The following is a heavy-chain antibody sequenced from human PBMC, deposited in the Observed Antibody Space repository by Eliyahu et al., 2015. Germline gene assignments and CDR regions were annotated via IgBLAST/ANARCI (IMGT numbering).Heavy chain of an antibody. CDR3: ARTRRSLGGAFDI. D-gene: IGHD6-25*01. CDR1: GFTFSSYA. V-gene: IGHV3-64*01. Sequence: EVQLVESGGGLVQPGGSLRLSCAASGFTFSSYAMHWVRQAPGKGLEYVSAISSNGGSTYYANSVKGRFTISRDNSKNTLYLQMGSLRAEDMAVYYCARTRRSLGGAFDIWGQGTMVTVSS. J-gene: IGHJ3*02. CDR2: ISSNGGST.